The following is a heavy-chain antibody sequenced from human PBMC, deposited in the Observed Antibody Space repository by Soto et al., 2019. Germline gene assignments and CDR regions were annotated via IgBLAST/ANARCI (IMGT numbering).Heavy chain of an antibody. D-gene: IGHD3-10*01. CDR2: IYQSGST. J-gene: IGHJ4*02. Sequence: PSETLSLTCAVSGGSIDNNNYWSWVRQSPGKGLEWIGEIYQSGSTSYSPSLKSRVIISLDKSKNEFSLRLNSVTAADTAVYYCATQNPGSYHSDHWGQGHPVTVSS. CDR1: GGSIDNNNY. CDR3: ATQNPGSYHSDH. V-gene: IGHV4-4*02.